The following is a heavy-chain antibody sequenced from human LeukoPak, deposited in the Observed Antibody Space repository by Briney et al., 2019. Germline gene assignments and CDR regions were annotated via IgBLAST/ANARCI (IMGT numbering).Heavy chain of an antibody. Sequence: PSETLSLTCTVSGGSISSYYWSWIRQPPGKGLEWIGYIYYSGSTNYNPSLKSRVTISVDTSKNQFSLKLSSVTAADTAVYYCARLGMMGRSYYFDYWGQGTLVTVSS. J-gene: IGHJ4*02. D-gene: IGHD3-16*01. CDR1: GGSISSYY. V-gene: IGHV4-59*08. CDR2: IYYSGST. CDR3: ARLGMMGRSYYFDY.